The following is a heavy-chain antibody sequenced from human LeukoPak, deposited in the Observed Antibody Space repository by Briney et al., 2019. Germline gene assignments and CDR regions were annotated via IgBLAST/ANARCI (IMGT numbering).Heavy chain of an antibody. D-gene: IGHD2-2*02. CDR3: ARDILRYCSSTSCYTADY. V-gene: IGHV1-69*13. J-gene: IGHJ4*02. CDR1: GGTFSSYA. CDR2: IIPIFGTA. Sequence: SVKVSCKASGGTFSSYAISWVRQAPGQGLEWMGGIIPIFGTANYAQKFQGRVTITADESTSTAYMELSSLRSEDTAVYYCARDILRYCSSTSCYTADYWGQGTLVTVSS.